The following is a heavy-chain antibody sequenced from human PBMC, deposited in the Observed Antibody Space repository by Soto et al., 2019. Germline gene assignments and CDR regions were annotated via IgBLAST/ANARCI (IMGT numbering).Heavy chain of an antibody. V-gene: IGHV3-66*01. J-gene: IGHJ3*02. CDR3: ARVSIVVVVAAHDAFDI. CDR2: IYSGGST. D-gene: IGHD2-15*01. CDR1: GFTVSSNY. Sequence: GGSLRLSCAASGFTVSSNYMSWVRQAPGKGLEWVSVIYSGGSTYYADSVKGRFTISRDNSKNTLYLQMNSLRAEDTAVYYCARVSIVVVVAAHDAFDIWGQGKMVTVSS.